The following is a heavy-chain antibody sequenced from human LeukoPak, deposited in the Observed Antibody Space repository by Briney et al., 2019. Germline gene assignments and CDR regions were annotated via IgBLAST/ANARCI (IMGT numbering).Heavy chain of an antibody. D-gene: IGHD2-15*01. V-gene: IGHV6-1*01. Sequence: SQTLSLTCAISGDSVSSNSAAWNWIRQSPSRGLEWLGRTYYRSKWYNDYAVSVKSRITINPDTSKNQFSLQLNSVTPEDTAVYYCARVNCSGGSCYQDAFDIWGQGTMVTVSS. CDR2: TYYRSKWYN. CDR1: GDSVSSNSAA. CDR3: ARVNCSGGSCYQDAFDI. J-gene: IGHJ3*02.